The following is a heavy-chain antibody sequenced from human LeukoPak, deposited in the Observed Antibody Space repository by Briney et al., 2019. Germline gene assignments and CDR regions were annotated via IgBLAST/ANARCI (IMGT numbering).Heavy chain of an antibody. V-gene: IGHV4-4*02. Sequence: SGTLSLTCAVSGGSISSSNWWSWVRQPPGKRLEWIGEIYHSGSTNYNPSLKNRVTISVDKSKNQFSLKLSSVTAADTAVYYCARSDSSGWYFDYWGQGTLVTVSS. CDR1: GGSISSSNW. D-gene: IGHD6-19*01. CDR2: IYHSGST. J-gene: IGHJ4*02. CDR3: ARSDSSGWYFDY.